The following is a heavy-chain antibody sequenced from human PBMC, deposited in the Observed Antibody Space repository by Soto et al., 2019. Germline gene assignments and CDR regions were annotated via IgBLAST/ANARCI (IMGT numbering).Heavy chain of an antibody. CDR3: VSSSGPFDY. CDR1: GGTVSRNY. J-gene: IGHJ4*02. Sequence: PGGSLRLSCAASGGTVSRNYMSWGRQAPGKGLEWVSIIYSGGTTYYADSVKGRFTISRDNSKNTLYLQMNSLRAEDTAVYYCVSSSGPFDYWGQGTLVTVSS. D-gene: IGHD6-6*01. V-gene: IGHV3-53*01. CDR2: IYSGGTT.